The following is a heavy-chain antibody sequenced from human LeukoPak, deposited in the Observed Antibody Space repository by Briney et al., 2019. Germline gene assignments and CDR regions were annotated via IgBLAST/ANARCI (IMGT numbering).Heavy chain of an antibody. D-gene: IGHD3-22*01. V-gene: IGHV3-23*01. CDR1: GFTFRSYA. J-gene: IGHJ4*02. Sequence: GGSLRLSCAASGFTFRSYAMSWVRQAPGKGLEWVSSVSIDDRNTYYADSVRGRFTISRDNSRNTLYLQMHRLRAEDTAVYFCAKIPLPIVGITSGDSWGQGTLVTVSS. CDR2: VSIDDRNT. CDR3: AKIPLPIVGITSGDS.